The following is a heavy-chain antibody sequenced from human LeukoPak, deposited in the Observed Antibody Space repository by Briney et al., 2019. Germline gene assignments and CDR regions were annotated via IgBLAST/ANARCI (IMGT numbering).Heavy chain of an antibody. CDR1: GFTFSSYS. D-gene: IGHD3-16*01. Sequence: PGGSLRLSCAASGFTFSSYSMNWVRQVPGKGLEWVSYISSSSSTIYYADSVKGRFTISRDNAKNSLYLQMNSLRDEDTAVYYCARENFRGSYGFDYWGQGILVTVSS. CDR3: ARENFRGSYGFDY. J-gene: IGHJ4*02. V-gene: IGHV3-48*02. CDR2: ISSSSSTI.